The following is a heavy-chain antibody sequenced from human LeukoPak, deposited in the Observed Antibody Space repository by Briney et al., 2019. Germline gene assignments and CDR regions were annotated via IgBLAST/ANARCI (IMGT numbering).Heavy chain of an antibody. J-gene: IGHJ5*02. Sequence: PSETLSLTCTVSGGSISSGSYYWSWIRQPAGKGLEWIGRIYTSGSTNYNPSLKSRVTISVDRSKNQFSLKLSSVTAADTAVYYCARVRGIAARPGWFDPWGQGTLVTVSS. CDR3: ARVRGIAARPGWFDP. D-gene: IGHD6-6*01. CDR2: IYTSGST. CDR1: GGSISSGSYY. V-gene: IGHV4-61*02.